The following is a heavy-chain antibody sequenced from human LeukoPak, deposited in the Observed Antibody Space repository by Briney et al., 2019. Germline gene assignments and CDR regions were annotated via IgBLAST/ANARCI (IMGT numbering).Heavy chain of an antibody. CDR1: GCAFSSYA. CDR3: ASLNYGGNSGG. V-gene: IGHV1-69*04. D-gene: IGHD4-23*01. Sequence: SVKVSCKASGCAFSSYAIRWVRQAPGQGLEWIGRIIPILGIANYAQKFQRRVTITADKSTSTAYMELSRLRSEDTAVYYCASLNYGGNSGGWGQGTLVTVSS. J-gene: IGHJ4*02. CDR2: IIPILGIA.